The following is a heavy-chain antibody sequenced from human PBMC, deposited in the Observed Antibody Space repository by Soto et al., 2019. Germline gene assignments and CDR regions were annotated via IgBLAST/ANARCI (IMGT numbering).Heavy chain of an antibody. CDR2: ISGSGGST. CDR1: GFTFSSYA. Sequence: PGGSLRLSCAASGFTFSSYAMSWVRQAPGKGLEWVSAISGSGGSTYYADSVKGRFTISRDNSKNTLYLQMNSLRAEDTAVYYCAKSAPSGAVLLWLGGNAFDIWGQGTMVTVSS. V-gene: IGHV3-23*01. J-gene: IGHJ3*02. CDR3: AKSAPSGAVLLWLGGNAFDI. D-gene: IGHD3-10*01.